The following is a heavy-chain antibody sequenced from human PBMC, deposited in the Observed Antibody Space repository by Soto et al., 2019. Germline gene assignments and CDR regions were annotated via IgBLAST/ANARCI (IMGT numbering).Heavy chain of an antibody. CDR2: IYYSGST. J-gene: IGHJ6*02. CDR1: GGSISSGGYY. D-gene: IGHD3-22*01. CDR3: ARDRRYYDSSGYFSYGMDV. V-gene: IGHV4-31*03. Sequence: QVQLQESGPGLVKPSQTLSLTCTVSGGSISSGGYYWSWIRQHPGKGLEWIGYIYYSGSTYYNPSLQSRVTISVDTSKNQFSLKLSSVTAADTAVYYCARDRRYYDSSGYFSYGMDVWGQGTTVTVSS.